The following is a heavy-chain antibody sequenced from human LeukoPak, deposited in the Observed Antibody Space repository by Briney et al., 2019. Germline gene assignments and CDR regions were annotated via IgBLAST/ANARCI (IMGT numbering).Heavy chain of an antibody. CDR3: ARDMIAARPGWFDP. J-gene: IGHJ5*02. CDR2: ISVYNGNT. Sequence: ASVKVSRKASGYRFTTYGISWVRQAPGLGLEWMGWISVYNGNTNYAQNLQGRVTMTTDTSTSTAYMELRSLRYDDTAVYYCARDMIAARPGWFDPWGQGTLVTVSS. D-gene: IGHD6-6*01. V-gene: IGHV1-18*01. CDR1: GYRFTTYG.